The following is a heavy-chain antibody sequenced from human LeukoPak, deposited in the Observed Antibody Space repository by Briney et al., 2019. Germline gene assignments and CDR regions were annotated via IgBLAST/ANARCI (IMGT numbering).Heavy chain of an antibody. CDR1: GFTFSSYA. V-gene: IGHV3-23*01. D-gene: IGHD3-16*02. CDR3: AKGEKTRPLGGVIDY. Sequence: PGGSLRLSCAASGFTFSSYAMSWVRQAPGKGLEWVSAISDSGGSTYYADSVKGRFTISRDNSKNTLFLHMNSLRAEDTAVYYCAKGEKTRPLGGVIDYWGQGTLVTVSS. CDR2: ISDSGGST. J-gene: IGHJ4*02.